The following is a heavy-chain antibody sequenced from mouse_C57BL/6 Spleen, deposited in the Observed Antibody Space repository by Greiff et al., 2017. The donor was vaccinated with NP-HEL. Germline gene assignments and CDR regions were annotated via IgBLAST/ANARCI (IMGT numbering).Heavy chain of an antibody. Sequence: VQLQQSGPELVKPGASVKISCKASGYTFTDYYMNWVKQSHGKSLEWIGDINPNNGGTSYNQKFKGKATLTVDKSSSTAYMELRSLTSEDSAVYYCASLLKAWFAYWGQGTLVTVSA. CDR3: ASLLKAWFAY. J-gene: IGHJ3*01. V-gene: IGHV1-26*01. D-gene: IGHD1-3*01. CDR1: GYTFTDYY. CDR2: INPNNGGT.